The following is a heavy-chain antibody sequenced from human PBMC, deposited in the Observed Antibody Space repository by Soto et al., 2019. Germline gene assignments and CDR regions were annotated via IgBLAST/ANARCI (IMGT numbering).Heavy chain of an antibody. CDR2: LSDGGGST. V-gene: IGHV3-23*01. J-gene: IGHJ5*02. Sequence: PGGSLRLSCAASGFTFSNYAMSWVRQAPGKGLEWVSGLSDGGGSTFYADSVKGRFTISRDNAKNTLYLQMSSLRAEDTAVYYSAKEGTTRHYNWFDPWGQGTRVPASS. CDR1: GFTFSNYA. D-gene: IGHD4-17*01. CDR3: AKEGTTRHYNWFDP.